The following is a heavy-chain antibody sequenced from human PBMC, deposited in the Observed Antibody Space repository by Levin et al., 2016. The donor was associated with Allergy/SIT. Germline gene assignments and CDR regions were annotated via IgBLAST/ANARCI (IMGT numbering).Heavy chain of an antibody. D-gene: IGHD3-10*01. Sequence: VRQMPGKGLEWVSVIYSGGSTYYADSVKGRFTISRDNAKNSLYLQMNSLRAEDTAVYYCARDTEYGSARYYYYGMDVWGQGTTVTVSS. J-gene: IGHJ6*02. CDR2: IYSGGST. CDR3: ARDTEYGSARYYYYGMDV. V-gene: IGHV3-53*01.